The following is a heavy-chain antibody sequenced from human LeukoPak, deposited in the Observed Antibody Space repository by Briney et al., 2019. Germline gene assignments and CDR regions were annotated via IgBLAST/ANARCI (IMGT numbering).Heavy chain of an antibody. D-gene: IGHD3-10*01. CDR1: GYTFTGYY. V-gene: IGHV1-2*02. CDR3: ARGGRLYGSGNSNFDY. J-gene: IGHJ4*02. CDR2: INPNSGGT. Sequence: ASVKVSCKASGYTFTGYYMHWVRQAPGQGLEWMGWINPNSGGTNYAQKFQGRVTMTRDTSITTAHMELSKLRSDDTAVYYCARGGRLYGSGNSNFDYWGQGTPVTVSS.